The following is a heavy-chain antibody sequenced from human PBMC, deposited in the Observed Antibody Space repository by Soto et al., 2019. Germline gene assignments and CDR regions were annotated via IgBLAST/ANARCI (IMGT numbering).Heavy chain of an antibody. CDR1: GFTFSSYA. CDR2: ISGSGGST. V-gene: IGHV3-23*01. D-gene: IGHD1-26*01. J-gene: IGHJ4*02. CDR3: AKDLVASGSYSAVGY. Sequence: GGSLRLSCAASGFTFSSYAMSWVRQAPGKGLEWVSAISGSGGSTYYADSVKGRFTISRDNSKNTPYLQMNSLRAEDTAVYYCAKDLVASGSYSAVGYWGQGTLVTVSS.